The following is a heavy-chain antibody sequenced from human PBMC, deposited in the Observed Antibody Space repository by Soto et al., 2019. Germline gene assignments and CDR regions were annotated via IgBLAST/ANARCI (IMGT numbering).Heavy chain of an antibody. V-gene: IGHV3-53*01. D-gene: IGHD2-21*01. CDR3: ARGFQSSFGY. J-gene: IGHJ4*02. Sequence: PGGSLRLSCAASGFTFSSYGMSWVRQAPGKGLEWVSVIYSGGSTYYADSVKGRFTISRDSSKNTLYLQMNSLRAEDTAVYYCARGFQSSFGYWGQGTLVTVSS. CDR1: GFTFSSYG. CDR2: IYSGGST.